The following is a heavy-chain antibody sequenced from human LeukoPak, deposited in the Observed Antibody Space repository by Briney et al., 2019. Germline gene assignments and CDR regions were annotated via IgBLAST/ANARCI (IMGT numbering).Heavy chain of an antibody. V-gene: IGHV3-21*01. J-gene: IGHJ3*02. CDR2: ISSSSSYI. Sequence: GGSLGLSCATSGLTFSSYSMNWVRQAPGKGLEWVSSISSSSSYIYYADSVKGRFTISRDNAKNSLYLQMNSLRAEDTAVYYCARDEGSRDYGGNPNAFDIWGQGTMVTVSS. CDR3: ARDEGSRDYGGNPNAFDI. D-gene: IGHD4-23*01. CDR1: GLTFSSYS.